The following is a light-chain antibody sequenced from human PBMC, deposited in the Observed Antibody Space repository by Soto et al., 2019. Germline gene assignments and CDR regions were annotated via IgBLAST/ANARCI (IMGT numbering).Light chain of an antibody. CDR3: SSYTSSANFV. Sequence: QSALTQPASVSESPGQSITISCTGISSDVGDYYYVSWYQHHPGKAPKLIIYGVSNRPSGVSNRFSGSKSGNTASLTISGLQTDDEADYYCSSYTSSANFVFGTGTKLTVL. CDR1: SSDVGDYYY. V-gene: IGLV2-14*01. CDR2: GVS. J-gene: IGLJ1*01.